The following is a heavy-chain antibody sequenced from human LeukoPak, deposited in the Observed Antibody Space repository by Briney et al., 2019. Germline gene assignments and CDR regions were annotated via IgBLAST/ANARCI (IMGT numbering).Heavy chain of an antibody. CDR2: ISAYNGNT. Sequence: ASVKVSCKASGYTFTSYGISWVRQAPGQGLEWMGWISAYNGNTNYAQKLQGRVTMTTDTSTSTAYMELSSLRSEDTAVYYCARSRHYDFWSGYYLRAYYYYYMDVWGKGTTVTVSS. D-gene: IGHD3-3*01. V-gene: IGHV1-18*01. CDR3: ARSRHYDFWSGYYLRAYYYYYMDV. J-gene: IGHJ6*03. CDR1: GYTFTSYG.